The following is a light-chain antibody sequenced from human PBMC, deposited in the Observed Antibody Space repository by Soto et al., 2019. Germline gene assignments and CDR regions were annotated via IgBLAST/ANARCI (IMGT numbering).Light chain of an antibody. V-gene: IGLV2-8*01. CDR1: SSDVGKYDY. Sequence: QSALTQPPSASGSPGQSVTISCTGTSSDVGKYDYVSWFQHHPGKAPKLIIYEVSKRPSGVPDRFSGSKSGSTASLTVSGLQTEDEADYYCNSYTSDNRDYVFGTGTKVTVL. CDR3: NSYTSDNRDYV. CDR2: EVS. J-gene: IGLJ1*01.